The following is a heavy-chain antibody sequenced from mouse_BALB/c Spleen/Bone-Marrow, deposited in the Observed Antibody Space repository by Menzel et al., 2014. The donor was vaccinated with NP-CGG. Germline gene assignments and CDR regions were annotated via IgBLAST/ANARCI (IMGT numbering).Heavy chain of an antibody. V-gene: IGHV5-9-2*01. J-gene: IGHJ3*01. CDR3: ARHAYYDQTEVSFVY. Sequence: DVKLVESGGGLVKSGGSLKLSCVASGFTFSNYGMSWVRQTPEKRLEWVATISGGGSYTFYSDSVKGRFTISRDNAKNNLYLQLSSLRSEDTALYYCARHAYYDQTEVSFVYWGQGTLVTVSA. D-gene: IGHD2-4*01. CDR1: GFTFSNYG. CDR2: ISGGGSYT.